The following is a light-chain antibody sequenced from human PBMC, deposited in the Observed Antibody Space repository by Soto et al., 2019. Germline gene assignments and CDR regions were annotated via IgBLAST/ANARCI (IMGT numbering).Light chain of an antibody. CDR1: TSDIGGYNY. Sequence: QSVLTQPASVSGSPGQSIAISCTGTTSDIGGYNYVSWYQQYPDKAPKLVIYDVNNRPSGVSDRFSGSKSGNTASLTISGRQAEDEADYYCSSYTGAGTPVVGGGTKLTVL. J-gene: IGLJ3*02. V-gene: IGLV2-14*03. CDR2: DVN. CDR3: SSYTGAGTPV.